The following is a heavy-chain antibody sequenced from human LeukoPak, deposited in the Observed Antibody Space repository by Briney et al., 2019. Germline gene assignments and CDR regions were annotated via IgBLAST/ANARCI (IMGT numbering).Heavy chain of an antibody. Sequence: GGSLRLSCAASGFTFSSYAMSWVRQAPGKGLEWVSAISGSGGSTYYADSVKGRFTISRDNSKNTLYLQINSLRAEDTALYYCARDESPFIVVVPAAHQTGQDYWGQGTLVTVSS. D-gene: IGHD2-2*01. V-gene: IGHV3-23*01. CDR2: ISGSGGST. J-gene: IGHJ4*02. CDR1: GFTFSSYA. CDR3: ARDESPFIVVVPAAHQTGQDY.